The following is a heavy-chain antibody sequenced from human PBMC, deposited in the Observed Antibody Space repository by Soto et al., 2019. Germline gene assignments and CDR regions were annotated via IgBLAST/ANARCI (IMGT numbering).Heavy chain of an antibody. V-gene: IGHV2-5*02. J-gene: IGHJ4*02. CDR2: IFWDNDK. CDR3: ARGTQTTILGVLDS. Sequence: QITLKESGPTLVKPTQTLTLTCSFSGFSLTTSGVGVGWIRQPPGKALEWLALIFWDNDKRYSPSLKNRLTVTKDASKTQVVLTMTNMDPVDTATYYCARGTQTTILGVLDSWGQGTLVTVSS. CDR1: GFSLTTSGVG. D-gene: IGHD2-8*02.